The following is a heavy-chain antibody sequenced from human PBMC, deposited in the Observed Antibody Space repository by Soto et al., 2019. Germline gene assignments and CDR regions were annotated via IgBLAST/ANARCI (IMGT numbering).Heavy chain of an antibody. CDR3: ASASSTSWLYCFDY. D-gene: IGHD2-2*01. CDR1: GVSFSGYA. J-gene: IGHJ4*02. V-gene: IGHV1-69*13. Sequence: ASVKVSCKASGVSFSGYAFSWVRQAPGQGLEWMGGIMPLFGKPDYAQKFQGRVTITADESTSTTYMELSSLRSEDTALYFCASASSTSWLYCFDYWGQGTRVTVPS. CDR2: IMPLFGKP.